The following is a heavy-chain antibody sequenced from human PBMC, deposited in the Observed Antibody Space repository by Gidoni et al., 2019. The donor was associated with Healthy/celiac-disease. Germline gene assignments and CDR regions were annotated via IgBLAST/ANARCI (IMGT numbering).Heavy chain of an antibody. V-gene: IGHV3-9*01. Sequence: ETQLVESGGGLVQPGRSLTLSCAASVFKFDDHAMHWVRQVPGKGLEWVSGLSWNSADVGYADSVKARFIISRDNAKNSVYLQMNNLRPEDAALYYCAKDILSGTTHLYGMDVWGQGTTVTVSS. CDR3: AKDILSGTTHLYGMDV. CDR2: LSWNSADV. CDR1: VFKFDDHA. J-gene: IGHJ6*02. D-gene: IGHD2-15*01.